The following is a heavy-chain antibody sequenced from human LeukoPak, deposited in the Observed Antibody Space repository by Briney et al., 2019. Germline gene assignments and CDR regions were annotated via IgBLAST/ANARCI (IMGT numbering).Heavy chain of an antibody. D-gene: IGHD6-6*01. CDR3: ARAMSIAARLQTIFDY. J-gene: IGHJ4*02. CDR2: IYASGRT. CDR1: DGSISRGTFY. V-gene: IGHV4-61*02. Sequence: TLSLTCHVTDGSISRGTFYWTWIRQPAGKTLEWIGRIYASGRTDYNPSLRSRVTMSVDTSKNQFSLNLTSVTAADTAVYYCARAMSIAARLQTIFDYWGQGTLVTVSS.